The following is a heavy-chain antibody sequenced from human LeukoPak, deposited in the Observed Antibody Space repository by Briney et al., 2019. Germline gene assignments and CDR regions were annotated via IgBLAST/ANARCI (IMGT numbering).Heavy chain of an antibody. CDR1: GFTFSSYR. J-gene: IGHJ4*02. Sequence: PGGSLRLSCAASGFTFSSYRMNWVRQAPGKGLEWVSSISSSSSYIYYADSVKGRFTISRDNAKNSLYLQMNSLRAEDTGVYYCASCVVNWGSAGHDFDYWGQGTLVTVSS. D-gene: IGHD7-27*01. CDR3: ASCVVNWGSAGHDFDY. V-gene: IGHV3-21*01. CDR2: ISSSSSYI.